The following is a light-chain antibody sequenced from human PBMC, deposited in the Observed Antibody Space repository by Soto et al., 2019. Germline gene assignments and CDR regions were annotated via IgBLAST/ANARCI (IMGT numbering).Light chain of an antibody. Sequence: EIVLTQSPATLSLSPGERATLSCRASQSVSSYLAWYQQKPGQAPRLLIYDASNRATGIPARFSGSGSGTGFTLTISSLEPDDFAVYYCQQRSNWPSFGPGTKVDIK. J-gene: IGKJ3*01. CDR1: QSVSSY. V-gene: IGKV3-11*01. CDR2: DAS. CDR3: QQRSNWPS.